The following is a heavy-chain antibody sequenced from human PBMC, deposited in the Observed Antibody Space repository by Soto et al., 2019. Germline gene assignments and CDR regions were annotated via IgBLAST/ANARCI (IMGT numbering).Heavy chain of an antibody. J-gene: IGHJ4*02. D-gene: IGHD6-19*01. CDR1: GFTFSSYG. CDR2: ISYDGSNK. Sequence: GGSLRLSCAASGFTFSSYGMHWVRQAPGKGLEWVAVISYDGSNKYYADSVKGRFTISRDNSKNTLYLQMNSLRAEDTAVYYCAKDIWAVAGPNYFDYWGQGTLVTVSS. V-gene: IGHV3-30*18. CDR3: AKDIWAVAGPNYFDY.